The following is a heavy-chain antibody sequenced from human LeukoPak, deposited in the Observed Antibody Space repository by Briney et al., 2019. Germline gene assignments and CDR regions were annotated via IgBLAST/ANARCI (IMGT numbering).Heavy chain of an antibody. Sequence: ASVKVSCKTSGHTFTGYYMHWVRQAPGQGLEWMGWINPNSGGTNYAQKFQGRVTMTRDTSISTAYMELSRLRSDDTAVYYCARESSGSYYYGMDVWGQRTTVTVSS. CDR1: GHTFTGYY. CDR2: INPNSGGT. J-gene: IGHJ6*02. V-gene: IGHV1-2*02. D-gene: IGHD1-26*01. CDR3: ARESSGSYYYGMDV.